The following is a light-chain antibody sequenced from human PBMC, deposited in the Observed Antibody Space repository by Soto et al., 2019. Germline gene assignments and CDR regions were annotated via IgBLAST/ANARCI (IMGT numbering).Light chain of an antibody. J-gene: IGKJ1*01. Sequence: DIQMTQSPSTLSASVGDRVSITCRASQSVDRCLAWYQQKPGKAPHLLIYDASSLESGVPSRFSGSGSGTEFTLTISSLQPDDFTTFYCQQYKDYTWTFGQGTKVEV. CDR2: DAS. CDR3: QQYKDYTWT. V-gene: IGKV1-5*01. CDR1: QSVDRC.